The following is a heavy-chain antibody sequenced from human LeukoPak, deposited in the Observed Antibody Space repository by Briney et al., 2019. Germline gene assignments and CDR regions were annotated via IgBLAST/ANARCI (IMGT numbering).Heavy chain of an antibody. D-gene: IGHD6-13*01. J-gene: IGHJ4*02. Sequence: GRSLRLSCAASGFTFSSYAMSWVRQAPGKGLEWVSAISGSGGSTYYADSVKGRFTISRDNSKNTLYLQMNSLRAEDTAVYYCAKEPPGIAAAGWVFDYWGQGTLVTVSS. CDR2: ISGSGGST. CDR3: AKEPPGIAAAGWVFDY. CDR1: GFTFSSYA. V-gene: IGHV3-23*01.